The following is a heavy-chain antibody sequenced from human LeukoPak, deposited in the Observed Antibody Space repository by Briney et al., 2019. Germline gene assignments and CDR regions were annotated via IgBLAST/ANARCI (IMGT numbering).Heavy chain of an antibody. Sequence: EASVKVSCKASGGTFSSYAISWVRQAPGQGLEWMGRIIPILGIANYAQKFQGRVTITADKSTGTAYMELSSLRSEDTAVYYCARERVFSDEYNWFDPWGQGTLVTVSS. D-gene: IGHD6-6*01. CDR1: GGTFSSYA. CDR2: IIPILGIA. CDR3: ARERVFSDEYNWFDP. J-gene: IGHJ5*02. V-gene: IGHV1-69*04.